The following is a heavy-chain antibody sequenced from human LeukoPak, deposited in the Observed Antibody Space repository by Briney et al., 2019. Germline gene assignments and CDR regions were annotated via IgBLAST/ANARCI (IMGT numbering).Heavy chain of an antibody. D-gene: IGHD2-2*01. CDR3: ARHKKIYCSSTSCHGYYYYYMDV. V-gene: IGHV4-39*01. CDR1: GGSISSSSYY. CDR2: IYYSGST. Sequence: SETLSLTCTVSGGSISSSSYYWGWIRQPPGKGLEWIGSIYYSGSTYYNPSLKSRVTISVDTSKNQFSLKLSSVTAADTAVYYCARHKKIYCSSTSCHGYYYYYMDVWGKGTTVTVSS. J-gene: IGHJ6*03.